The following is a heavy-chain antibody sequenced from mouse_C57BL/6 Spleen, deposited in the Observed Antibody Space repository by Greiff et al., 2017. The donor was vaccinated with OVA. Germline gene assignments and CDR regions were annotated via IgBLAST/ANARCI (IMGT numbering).Heavy chain of an antibody. CDR2: IRNKANGYTT. J-gene: IGHJ2*01. V-gene: IGHV7-3*01. D-gene: IGHD1-1*01. Sequence: EVKLVESGGGLVQPGGSLSLSCAASGFTFTDYYMSWVRQPPGKGLEWLGFIRNKANGYTTEYSASVKGRFTTSRDNSQSILYLKMNALRAEDSATYYCARPYYGSSCEYDYWGQGTTLTVSS. CDR3: ARPYYGSSCEYDY. CDR1: GFTFTDYY.